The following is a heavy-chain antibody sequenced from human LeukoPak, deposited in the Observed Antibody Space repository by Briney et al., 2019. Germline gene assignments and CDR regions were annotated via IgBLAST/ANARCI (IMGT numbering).Heavy chain of an antibody. J-gene: IGHJ6*03. V-gene: IGHV1-2*02. Sequence: GASVTLSCTASGYICTVYYMHWVRQAPGQGLEWMGWINPNSGGTDYAQKLQGRVTMTRDTTISTAYMELIGLRSDDAAAFYCARGEFRAGAKGHYSYYMAGGGKGSTVTV. CDR2: INPNSGGT. CDR1: GYICTVYY. D-gene: IGHD6-19*01. CDR3: ARGEFRAGAKGHYSYYMAG.